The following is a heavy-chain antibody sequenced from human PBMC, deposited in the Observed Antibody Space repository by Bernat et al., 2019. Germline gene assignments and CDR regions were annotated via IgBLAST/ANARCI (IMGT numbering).Heavy chain of an antibody. Sequence: EVQLVESGGGLVKPGGSLRLSCAASGFTFSSYSMNWVRQAPGKGLEWVSSISSSSSYIYYADSVKGRFTISRDNAKNSLYLQMNRLRAEETAVDYWARVWKGYYYDSSGYYPRHFDYWGQGTLVTVSS. V-gene: IGHV3-21*01. CDR3: ARVWKGYYYDSSGYYPRHFDY. D-gene: IGHD3-22*01. J-gene: IGHJ4*02. CDR2: ISSSSSYI. CDR1: GFTFSSYS.